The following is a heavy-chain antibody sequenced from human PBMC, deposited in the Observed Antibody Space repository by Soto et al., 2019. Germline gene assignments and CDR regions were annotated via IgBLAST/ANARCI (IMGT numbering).Heavy chain of an antibody. J-gene: IGHJ4*02. CDR1: GYTFSGFY. V-gene: IGHV1-2*02. CDR3: ASAAVTGTAGLDF. Sequence: QVLLLQSGAEVKKPGASVKVSCKASGYTFSGFYMHWVRQAPGQGLEWMGWINPSSGGTKYAEKFQGRVTMTRDTSISTAYVELSRLTSDDTAVYYCASAAVTGTAGLDFWGQGTLVTVSS. D-gene: IGHD6-19*01. CDR2: INPSSGGT.